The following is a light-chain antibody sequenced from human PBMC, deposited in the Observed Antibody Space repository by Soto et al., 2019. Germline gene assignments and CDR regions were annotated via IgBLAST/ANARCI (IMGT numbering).Light chain of an antibody. CDR1: SSDVGGYNY. J-gene: IGLJ3*02. CDR2: EVT. Sequence: QSALTQPPSASGSPGQSVTISCTGTSSDVGGYNYVSWYQQYPGKAPKLMIYEVTKRPSGVPDRFSGSKSGNTASLTVSGLQAEDEAEYYCTAYVGNDIWVFGGGTKLTVL. CDR3: TAYVGNDIWV. V-gene: IGLV2-8*01.